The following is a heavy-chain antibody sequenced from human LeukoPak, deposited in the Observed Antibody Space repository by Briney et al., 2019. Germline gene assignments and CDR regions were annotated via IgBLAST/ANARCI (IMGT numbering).Heavy chain of an antibody. CDR1: GGXISSGSYY. CDR3: ARSARWLQDFDY. V-gene: IGHV4-39*01. Sequence: SETLSLTCTVSGGXISSGSYYWDWIRQPPGKGLEWIGSMSYSGSTYYNPSLKSRVTMSVDTSKNQFSLKLSSVTAADTAVYYCARSARWLQDFDYWGQGTLVTVSS. CDR2: MSYSGST. J-gene: IGHJ4*02. D-gene: IGHD5-24*01.